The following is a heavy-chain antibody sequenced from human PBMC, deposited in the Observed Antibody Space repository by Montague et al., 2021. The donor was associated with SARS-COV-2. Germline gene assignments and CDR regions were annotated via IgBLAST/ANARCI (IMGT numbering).Heavy chain of an antibody. J-gene: IGHJ3*02. D-gene: IGHD3-22*01. CDR3: ARESRITMLVVVITSAFDI. CDR2: ISSSGGTT. CDR1: GFTFSSYE. V-gene: IGHV3-48*03. Sequence: SLRLSCAASGFTFSSYEMNWVRQAPRKGLEWVSYISSSGGTTFYADSVRGRLTISRDNAKNSLYLQMNSLRAEDTAVYYCARESRITMLVVVITSAFDIWGQGSMVTVSS.